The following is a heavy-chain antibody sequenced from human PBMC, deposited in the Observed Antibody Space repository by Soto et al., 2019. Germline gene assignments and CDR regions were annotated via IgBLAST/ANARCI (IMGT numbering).Heavy chain of an antibody. V-gene: IGHV3-74*01. CDR3: ARPNDSSRWRIDY. J-gene: IGHJ4*02. CDR2: TNSDGSDT. D-gene: IGHD6-13*01. CDR1: GFTFSSYW. Sequence: PGGSLRLSCAASGFTFSSYWVYWVRQAPGKGLVWVSRTNSDGSDTSYADSVKGRFTISRDNAKNTLYLQMNSLRAEDTAVYYCARPNDSSRWRIDYWGQGTLVTVS.